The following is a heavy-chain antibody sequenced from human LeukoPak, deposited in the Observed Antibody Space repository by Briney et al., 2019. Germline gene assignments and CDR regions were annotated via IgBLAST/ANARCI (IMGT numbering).Heavy chain of an antibody. Sequence: GGSLRLSCAASGFTFSDYYINWIRQAPGKGLEWVSHISSSGRLMQYADSVKGRFTIARDNAQNFMSLQMNSLKPEDTAVYYCARDTNNGLDVWGRGTTVTVSS. V-gene: IGHV3-11*01. CDR2: ISSSGRLM. J-gene: IGHJ6*02. CDR3: ARDTNNGLDV. CDR1: GFTFSDYY. D-gene: IGHD1-14*01.